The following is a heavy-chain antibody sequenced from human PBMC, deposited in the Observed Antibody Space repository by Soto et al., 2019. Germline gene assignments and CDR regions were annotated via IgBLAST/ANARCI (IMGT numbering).Heavy chain of an antibody. CDR3: ARRGSGSPYYYYYMDV. CDR1: GYTFTSYG. D-gene: IGHD3-10*01. CDR2: ISAYNGNT. J-gene: IGHJ6*03. Sequence: ASVKVSCKASGYTFTSYGISWGRQAPGQGLEWMGWISAYNGNTNYAQKLQGRVTMTTDTSTSTAYMELRSLRSDDTAVYYCARRGSGSPYYYYYMDVWGKGTTVTVSS. V-gene: IGHV1-18*01.